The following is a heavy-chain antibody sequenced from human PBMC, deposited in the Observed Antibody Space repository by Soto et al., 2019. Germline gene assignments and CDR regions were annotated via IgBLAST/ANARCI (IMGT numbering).Heavy chain of an antibody. CDR3: ATVRSTTIFDVVSLFDY. J-gene: IGHJ4*02. CDR1: GFTFSSCA. D-gene: IGHD3-3*01. V-gene: IGHV3-23*01. Sequence: GGSLRLSCAASGFTFSSCAMSWGRQAPGKGLECVSTINGSGGTTYYADSVKGLFTISRDNSKNKLYLQMNSLRAEDTAVYYCATVRSTTIFDVVSLFDYWGQGTLVTVSS. CDR2: INGSGGTT.